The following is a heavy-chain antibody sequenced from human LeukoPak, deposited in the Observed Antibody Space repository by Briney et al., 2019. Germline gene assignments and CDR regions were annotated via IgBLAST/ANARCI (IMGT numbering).Heavy chain of an antibody. CDR2: INWNGVST. V-gene: IGHV3-20*04. CDR1: GFTFDDYG. Sequence: GGSLRLSCAASGFTFDDYGMSWVRQAPGRGLEWVSFINWNGVSTDYADSVKGRFTISRDNAKNSLYLQMSSLRVEDTALYYCAREDGFCSGGSCYQHWGQGTLVTVSS. J-gene: IGHJ1*01. CDR3: AREDGFCSGGSCYQH. D-gene: IGHD2-15*01.